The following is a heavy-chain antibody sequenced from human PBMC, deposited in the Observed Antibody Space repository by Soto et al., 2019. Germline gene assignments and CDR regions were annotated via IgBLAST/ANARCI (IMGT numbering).Heavy chain of an antibody. J-gene: IGHJ4*02. CDR2: MSHGGST. CDR1: GVSIDSSYW. V-gene: IGHV4-4*02. Sequence: QVQLQESGPGLVKPSGTLSLKPSGTLSLTCDVSGVSIDSSYWWGWVRQPPGRDLEWLGDMSHGGSTNYNPSLKSRVPIFLDKSKNQFSLSLSFVTAADTATSDCARSFGWYAFDSWGQGILVTVSS. CDR3: ARSFGWYAFDS. D-gene: IGHD6-19*01.